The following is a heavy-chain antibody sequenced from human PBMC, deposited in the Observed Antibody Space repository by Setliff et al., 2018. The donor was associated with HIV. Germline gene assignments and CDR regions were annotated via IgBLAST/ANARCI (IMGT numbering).Heavy chain of an antibody. D-gene: IGHD7-27*01. CDR3: ARQVGNKVLFDS. V-gene: IGHV4-59*01. Sequence: LSLTCTVTGDSISSYYWSWIRQPPGKGLEWIGYIYYSGSTNYNPSLKSRVTISVDTSKNQLSLKLSSVTAADTAVYYCARQVGNKVLFDSWGQGTLVTVSS. CDR1: GDSISSYY. CDR2: IYYSGST. J-gene: IGHJ4*02.